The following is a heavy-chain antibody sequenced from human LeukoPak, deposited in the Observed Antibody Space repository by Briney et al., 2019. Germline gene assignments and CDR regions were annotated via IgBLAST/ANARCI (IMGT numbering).Heavy chain of an antibody. CDR1: GGTFSSYA. CDR2: IIPILGIA. V-gene: IGHV1-69*04. Sequence: ASVKVSCKASGGTFSSYAISWVRQAPGQGLEWMGRIIPILGIANYAQKFQGRVTITADKSTSTACMELSSLRSEDTAVYYCAREYCSGGSCYSSYWGQGTLVTVSS. J-gene: IGHJ4*02. D-gene: IGHD2-15*01. CDR3: AREYCSGGSCYSSY.